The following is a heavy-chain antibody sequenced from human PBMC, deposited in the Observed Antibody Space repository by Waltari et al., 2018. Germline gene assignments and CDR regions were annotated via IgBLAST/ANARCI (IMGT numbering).Heavy chain of an antibody. CDR3: SVSLNH. Sequence: EVQLVESGGGLVQPGGSLRLSCAASGFTFSNSWMDWVRQAPGKGLEWVANIKQDGSESHYVDSVKGQFTISRDNAQNLLYLQINSLRDEDTAVYYCSVSLNHWGQGTLVTVSS. J-gene: IGHJ5*02. V-gene: IGHV3-7*01. CDR1: GFTFSNSW. CDR2: IKQDGSES.